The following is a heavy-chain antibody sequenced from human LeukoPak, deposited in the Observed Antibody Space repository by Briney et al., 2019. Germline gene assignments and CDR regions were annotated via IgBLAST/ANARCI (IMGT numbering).Heavy chain of an antibody. Sequence: GGSLRLSCAVSGFTFSNYAMNWVRQAPGKGLEWVSTTSATGGTTYYADSVRGRFTLSRDNSRNILFLQMHSLRAQDTAIYYCASGRTFDFWGQGALVTVSS. J-gene: IGHJ4*02. V-gene: IGHV3-23*01. CDR1: GFTFSNYA. D-gene: IGHD7-27*01. CDR2: TSATGGTT. CDR3: ASGRTFDF.